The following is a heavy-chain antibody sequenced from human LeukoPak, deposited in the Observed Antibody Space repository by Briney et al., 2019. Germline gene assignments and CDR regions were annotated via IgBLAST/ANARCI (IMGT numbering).Heavy chain of an antibody. J-gene: IGHJ4*02. CDR1: GFTFNTHW. CDR2: ISPDGGAE. CDR3: SGRSGFSSIY. Sequence: GGSLRLSCEASGFTFNTHWMNWVRHAPGKGLEWRANISPDGGAEVYVDSVKGRFTISRDNAKNSVYLQMNNVRAEDTGVYYCSGRSGFSSIYWGQGILVTVSS. D-gene: IGHD2-2*01. V-gene: IGHV3-7*01.